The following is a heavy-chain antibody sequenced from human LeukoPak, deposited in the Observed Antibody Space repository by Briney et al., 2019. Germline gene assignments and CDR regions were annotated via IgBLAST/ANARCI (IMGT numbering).Heavy chain of an antibody. Sequence: HSGGSLRLSCAASGFTFNSYGMSWVRQAPGKGLEWVSAISGSGGSSNYADSVKGRFTISRDNSKNTLYLQMNSLRAEDTAVYYCAKDQWELRGVDYWGQGTLVTVSS. CDR1: GFTFNSYG. D-gene: IGHD1-26*01. CDR3: AKDQWELRGVDY. J-gene: IGHJ4*02. V-gene: IGHV3-23*01. CDR2: ISGSGGSS.